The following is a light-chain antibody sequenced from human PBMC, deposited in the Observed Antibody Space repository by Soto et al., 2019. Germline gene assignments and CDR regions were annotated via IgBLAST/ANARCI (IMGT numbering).Light chain of an antibody. CDR3: NSYTTNSNRV. J-gene: IGLJ1*01. CDR2: EVT. CDR1: SSDVGAYNY. V-gene: IGLV2-14*01. Sequence: QSVLTQPASVSWSPGHSITISCTGTSSDVGAYNYVSWYQHHPGKAPKLMIYEVTNRPSGVSNRFSGSKSGNTASLTISGLQAEEEADYYCNSYTTNSNRVFGTGTKVTVL.